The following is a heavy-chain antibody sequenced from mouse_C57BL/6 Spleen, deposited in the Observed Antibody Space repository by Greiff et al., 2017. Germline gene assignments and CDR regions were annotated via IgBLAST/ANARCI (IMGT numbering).Heavy chain of an antibody. V-gene: IGHV5-17*01. J-gene: IGHJ4*01. Sequence: VQLKESGGGLVKPGGSLKLSCAASGFTFSDYGMHWVRQAPEKGLEWVAYISSGSSTIYYADTVKGRFTISRDNAKNTLFLQMTSLRSEDTAMYYCARGENYHGAMDYWGQGTSVTVSS. CDR2: ISSGSSTI. CDR3: ARGENYHGAMDY. CDR1: GFTFSDYG. D-gene: IGHD1-1*01.